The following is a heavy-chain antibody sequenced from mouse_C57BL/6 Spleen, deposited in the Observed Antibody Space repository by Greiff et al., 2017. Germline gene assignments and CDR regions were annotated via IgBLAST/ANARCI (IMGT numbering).Heavy chain of an antibody. CDR2: IWSGGST. CDR3: ARIGGIYYGPLYAMDY. V-gene: IGHV2-2*01. J-gene: IGHJ4*01. Sequence: VQRVESGPGLVQPSQSLSITCTVSGFSLTSYGVHWVRQSPGKGLEWLGVIWSGGSTDYNAAFISRLSISKDNSKSQVFFKMNSLQADDTAIYYCARIGGIYYGPLYAMDYWGQGTSVTVSS. CDR1: GFSLTSYG. D-gene: IGHD2-1*01.